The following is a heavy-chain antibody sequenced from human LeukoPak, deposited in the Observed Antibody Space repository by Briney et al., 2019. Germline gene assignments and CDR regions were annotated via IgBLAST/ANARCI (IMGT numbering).Heavy chain of an antibody. J-gene: IGHJ3*02. V-gene: IGHV1-18*01. CDR3: ARRSYYSDSSGQDAFDI. CDR2: ISAYNGNT. D-gene: IGHD3-22*01. CDR1: AYTFTRYG. Sequence: ASVKVSCKASAYTFTRYGIGWVRQAPGQGLEWMGWISAYNGNTNYAQRLQGRLTMTTDTSTSTAYMELRSLRSDDTAVYYCARRSYYSDSSGQDAFDIWGQGAMVTVSS.